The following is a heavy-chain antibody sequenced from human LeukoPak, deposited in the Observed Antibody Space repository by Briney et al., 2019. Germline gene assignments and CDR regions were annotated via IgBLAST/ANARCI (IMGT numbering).Heavy chain of an antibody. CDR3: ARAGYCGGDCYSDY. CDR2: IIPIFGTA. Sequence: SVKVSCKASGGTFSSYAISWVRQAPGQGLEWMGGIIPIFGTANYAQKFQGRVTITADESTSTAYLEMSSLRSEDTAVYYCARAGYCGGDCYSDYWGQGTLVTVSS. CDR1: GGTFSSYA. J-gene: IGHJ4*02. V-gene: IGHV1-69*13. D-gene: IGHD2-21*01.